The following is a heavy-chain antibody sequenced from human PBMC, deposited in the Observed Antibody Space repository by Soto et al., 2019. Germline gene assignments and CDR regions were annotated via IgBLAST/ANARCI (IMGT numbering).Heavy chain of an antibody. CDR2: IYYSGST. Sequence: SETLSLTCTVAGGSISSGGYYWSWIRQHPGKGLEWIGYIYYSGSTYYNPSLKSRVTISVDTSKNQFSLKLSSVTAADTAVYYCARDPLTIAAAGPCWGQGTLVTVSS. J-gene: IGHJ4*02. D-gene: IGHD6-13*01. CDR1: GGSISSGGYY. CDR3: ARDPLTIAAAGPC. V-gene: IGHV4-31*03.